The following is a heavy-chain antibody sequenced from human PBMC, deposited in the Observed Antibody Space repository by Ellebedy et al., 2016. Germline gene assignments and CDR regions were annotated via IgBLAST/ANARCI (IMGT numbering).Heavy chain of an antibody. CDR2: ISAYNGNT. CDR1: GYTFTSYG. V-gene: IGHV1-18*01. CDR3: ARDSRVTFGGLIVYFDF. Sequence: ASVKVSCKASGYTFTSYGISWVRQAPGQGLEWMVWISAYNGNTNYAQKPQGRVTMTTDKSTSTAYMELRSLRSDDTAVYYCARDSRVTFGGLIVYFDFWGQGTLVTVSS. D-gene: IGHD3-16*02. J-gene: IGHJ4*02.